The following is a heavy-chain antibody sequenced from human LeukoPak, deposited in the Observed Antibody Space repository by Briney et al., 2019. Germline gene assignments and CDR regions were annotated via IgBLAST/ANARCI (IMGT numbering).Heavy chain of an antibody. V-gene: IGHV4-34*01. Sequence: SETLSLTCAVSGGSLSGHYWSWMRQSPGKGLEWIGEISYGGNTNYSPSLKSRVTISVDTSKNQFSLTLSSVTAADTAMYYCARVTRRRTTGEMFGRYFDFWAQGTLVTVSS. D-gene: IGHD3-10*01. CDR1: GGSLSGHY. CDR2: ISYGGNT. J-gene: IGHJ4*02. CDR3: ARVTRRRTTGEMFGRYFDF.